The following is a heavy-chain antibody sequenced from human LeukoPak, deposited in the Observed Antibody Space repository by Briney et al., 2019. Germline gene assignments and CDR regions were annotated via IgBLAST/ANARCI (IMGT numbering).Heavy chain of an antibody. CDR1: GGSFSGYY. D-gene: IGHD3-10*01. V-gene: IGHV4-34*01. CDR3: ARRLLHYYGSGSYLDY. Sequence: NASETLSLTCAVYGGSFSGYYWSWIRQPPGKGLEWIGEINHSGSTNYNPSLKSRVTISVDTSKNQFSLKLSSVTAADTAVYYCARRLLHYYGSGSYLDYWGQGTLVTVSS. CDR2: INHSGST. J-gene: IGHJ4*02.